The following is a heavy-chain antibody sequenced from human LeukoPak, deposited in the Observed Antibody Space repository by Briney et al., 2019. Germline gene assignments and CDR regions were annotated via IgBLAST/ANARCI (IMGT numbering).Heavy chain of an antibody. CDR1: GFSSSSYE. CDR2: ISSDGHVE. J-gene: IGHJ4*02. Sequence: GGSLRLSCAASGFSSSSYEMNWVRQAPGKGLEWVSHISSDGHVETYVDSVRGRFAMSRDNAKNFLFLQMSGLRAEDTAVYYCARDTLNGPFVISLDYWGQGALVTVSS. D-gene: IGHD3-9*01. V-gene: IGHV3-48*03. CDR3: ARDTLNGPFVISLDY.